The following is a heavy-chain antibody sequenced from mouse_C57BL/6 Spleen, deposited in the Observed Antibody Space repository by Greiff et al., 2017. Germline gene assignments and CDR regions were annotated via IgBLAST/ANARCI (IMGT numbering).Heavy chain of an antibody. V-gene: IGHV5-17*01. J-gene: IGHJ1*03. CDR3: ARYIDGYFDV. CDR1: GFTFSDYG. Sequence: DVHLVESGGGLVKPGGSLKLSCAASGFTFSDYGMHWVRQAPEKGLEWVAYISSGSSTIYYADTVKGRFTISRDNAKNTLFLQMTSLRSEDTAMYYCARYIDGYFDVWGTGTTVTVSS. CDR2: ISSGSSTI. D-gene: IGHD2-3*01.